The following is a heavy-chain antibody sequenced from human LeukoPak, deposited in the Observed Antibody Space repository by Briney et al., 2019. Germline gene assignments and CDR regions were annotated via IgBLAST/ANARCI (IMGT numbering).Heavy chain of an antibody. CDR3: ARHGYSSGSLAWFDP. V-gene: IGHV4-59*01. J-gene: IGHJ5*02. D-gene: IGHD6-19*01. Sequence: SPSETLSLTCTVAGGSISSYYWSWIRQPPGKGLEWIGYIYYSGSTNYNPSLKSRVTISVDTSKNQFSLKLSSVTAADTAVYYCARHGYSSGSLAWFDPWGQGTQVTVSS. CDR1: GGSISSYY. CDR2: IYYSGST.